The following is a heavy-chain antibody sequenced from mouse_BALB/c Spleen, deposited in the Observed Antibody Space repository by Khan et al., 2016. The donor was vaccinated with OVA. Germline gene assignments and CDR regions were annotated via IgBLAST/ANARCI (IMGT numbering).Heavy chain of an antibody. CDR2: ISDLAYTI. Sequence: EVELVESGGGLVQPGGSRKLSCAASGFTFSDYGMAWVRQAPGKGPEWVAFISDLAYTIYYADTVTGRFTISRENAKNTLYLEMISLRSEDTAIXYCARGGGTAPFAYWGLGTLVTVSA. V-gene: IGHV5-15*02. CDR3: ARGGGTAPFAY. J-gene: IGHJ3*01. CDR1: GFTFSDYG. D-gene: IGHD1-2*01.